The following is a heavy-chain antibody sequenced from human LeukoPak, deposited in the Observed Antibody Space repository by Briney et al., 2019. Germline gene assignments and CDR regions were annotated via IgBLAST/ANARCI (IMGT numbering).Heavy chain of an antibody. CDR3: ARAEYSSSWYASLAWFDP. Sequence: ASVKVSCKASGYIFTNHYMHWVRQAPGQGLEWMGWISAYNGNTNYAQKLQGRVTMTTDTSTSTAYMELRSLRSDDTAVYYCARAEYSSSWYASLAWFDPWGQGTLVTVSS. D-gene: IGHD6-13*01. J-gene: IGHJ5*02. CDR2: ISAYNGNT. CDR1: GYIFTNHY. V-gene: IGHV1-18*01.